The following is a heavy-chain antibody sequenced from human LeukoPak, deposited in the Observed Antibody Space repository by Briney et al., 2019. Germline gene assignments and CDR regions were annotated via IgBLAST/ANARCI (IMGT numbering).Heavy chain of an antibody. V-gene: IGHV4-39*01. CDR2: INHSGTT. D-gene: IGHD6-13*01. CDR1: GDSINNSGYY. CDR3: ARKKLVARGYFDF. Sequence: SETLSLTCTVSGDSINNSGYYLDWIRQSPGKGQEWIGSINHSGTTYYEPSLKSRVTISVDASKNQFSLKLSSVTAADTTIYYCARKKLVARGYFDFWGRGIPVTVSS. J-gene: IGHJ4*02.